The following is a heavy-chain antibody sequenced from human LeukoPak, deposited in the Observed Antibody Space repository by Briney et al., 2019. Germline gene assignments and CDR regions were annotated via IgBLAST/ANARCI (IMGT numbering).Heavy chain of an antibody. CDR3: AKDLAYGDYASGY. J-gene: IGHJ4*02. V-gene: IGHV3-23*01. Sequence: GGSLRLSCAASGFTFSSYAMSWVRQAPGKGLEWVSAISGSGGSTYYADSVKGRFTISRENSKNTLYLQMNSLRAEDTAVYYCAKDLAYGDYASGYWGQGTLVTVSS. CDR1: GFTFSSYA. D-gene: IGHD4-17*01. CDR2: ISGSGGST.